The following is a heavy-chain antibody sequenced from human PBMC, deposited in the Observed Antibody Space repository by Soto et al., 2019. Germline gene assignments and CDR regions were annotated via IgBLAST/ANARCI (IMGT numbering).Heavy chain of an antibody. J-gene: IGHJ4*02. CDR3: TKDEAGSPFRY. CDR2: VFHSGIT. D-gene: IGHD3-10*01. CDR1: GGSMKTTNW. Sequence: VQLRESGPGQVKTSGTLSLTCAVSGGSMKTTNWWSWVRQPPAKGLEWIGEVFHSGITRHNPSLKSRATVSVDTSKNQFFLNLASVTAADTAVYYCTKDEAGSPFRYWGQGALVTVSS. V-gene: IGHV4-4*02.